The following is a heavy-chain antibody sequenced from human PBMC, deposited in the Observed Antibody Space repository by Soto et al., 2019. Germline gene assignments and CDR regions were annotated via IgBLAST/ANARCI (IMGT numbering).Heavy chain of an antibody. Sequence: QVQLVQSGAEVKKPGSSVKVSCKASGGTFSSYTISWVRQAPGQGLEWMGRIIPIRGIANYAQKFQGRVKITADKSTSTAYMELSSLRAEDTAVYYCAGDIVATIEGFDYWGQGTLVTVSS. CDR2: IIPIRGIA. CDR3: AGDIVATIEGFDY. D-gene: IGHD5-12*01. V-gene: IGHV1-69*02. J-gene: IGHJ4*02. CDR1: GGTFSSYT.